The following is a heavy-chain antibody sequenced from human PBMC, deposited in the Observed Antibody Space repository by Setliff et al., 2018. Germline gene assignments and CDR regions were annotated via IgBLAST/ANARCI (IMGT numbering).Heavy chain of an antibody. CDR1: GGSISSSSYY. J-gene: IGHJ5*02. CDR2: IHHSGKA. CDR3: ARAHTWSLPNDNSGYPGWFDP. Sequence: KSSETLSLTCTVSGGSISSSSYYWGWIRQPPGKGLEWIVNIHHSGKAYHNPSLKSRVTMSVDTSKNHVSLKLSSVTAADAAVYYCARAHTWSLPNDNSGYPGWFDPWGQGTLVTVSS. V-gene: IGHV4-39*02. D-gene: IGHD3-22*01.